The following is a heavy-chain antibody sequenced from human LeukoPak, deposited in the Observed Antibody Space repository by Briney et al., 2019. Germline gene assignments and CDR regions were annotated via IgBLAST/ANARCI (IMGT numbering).Heavy chain of an antibody. V-gene: IGHV4-59*01. CDR2: IYYSGST. D-gene: IGHD1-26*01. Sequence: SETLSLTCTVSGGSISSYYWSWIRQPPGKGLEWIGYIYYSGSTNYNPSLKSRVTMSVDTSKNQFSLKLSSVTAADTAVYYCARVSYSGSHLDYWGQGTLVTVSS. CDR3: ARVSYSGSHLDY. J-gene: IGHJ4*02. CDR1: GGSISSYY.